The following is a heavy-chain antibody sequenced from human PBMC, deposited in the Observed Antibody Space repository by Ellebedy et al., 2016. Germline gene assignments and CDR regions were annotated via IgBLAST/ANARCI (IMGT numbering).Heavy chain of an antibody. J-gene: IGHJ6*02. CDR3: ARGGAYCGGDCSLGMAHYYYNDMDV. CDR2: INNDGSDA. CDR1: GFTFSSYW. V-gene: IGHV3-74*01. D-gene: IGHD2-21*02. Sequence: GGSLRLXCTASGFTFSSYWMHWVRQAPGKGLVWVSRINNDGSDARYADSVKGRFTISRDNAKNTLFLQMSNVRAEDTAVYYCARGGAYCGGDCSLGMAHYYYNDMDVWGQGTTVTVSS.